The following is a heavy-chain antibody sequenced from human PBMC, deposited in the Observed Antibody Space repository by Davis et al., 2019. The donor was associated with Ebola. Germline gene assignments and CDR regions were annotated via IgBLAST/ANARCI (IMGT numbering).Heavy chain of an antibody. CDR2: VLYSGTT. Sequence: SETLSLTCAVSGASITRDNYSWTWLRQHPGKGLEWIGHVLYSGTTAYNPSLKSRVTMSVDTSKKQFSLKLTSVTAADTAVYYCATTRLGLMAAAGTFDYWGQGTLVTVSS. CDR1: GASITRDNYS. V-gene: IGHV4-31*11. J-gene: IGHJ4*02. CDR3: ATTRLGLMAAAGTFDY. D-gene: IGHD6-13*01.